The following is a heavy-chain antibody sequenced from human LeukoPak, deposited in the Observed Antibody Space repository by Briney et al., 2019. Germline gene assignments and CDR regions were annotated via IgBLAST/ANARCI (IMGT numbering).Heavy chain of an antibody. CDR2: ISAYNGNT. D-gene: IGHD5-12*01. V-gene: IGHV1-18*01. Sequence: ASVKVSCKASGYTFTSYGISWVRQAPGQGLEWMGWISAYNGNTNYAQKRQGRVTMTTDTPTSTDYTELRSLRSDDTAVYCCARARYSGYDLASYYYYYMDVWGKGTTVTISS. CDR1: GYTFTSYG. CDR3: ARARYSGYDLASYYYYYMDV. J-gene: IGHJ6*03.